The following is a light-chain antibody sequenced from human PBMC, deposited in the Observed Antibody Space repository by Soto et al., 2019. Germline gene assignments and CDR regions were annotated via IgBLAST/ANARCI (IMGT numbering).Light chain of an antibody. CDR2: GAS. CDR1: QSINTS. V-gene: IGKV1-6*01. Sequence: IQMTQSPSSLSASVGDRVTITCRASQSINTSLNWYQQKPGKPPKVLIYGASNLQSGVPPRFSGSGSGTDFTLAISSLQPEDSATYYCLQDINYPWTFGQGTKVEIK. CDR3: LQDINYPWT. J-gene: IGKJ1*01.